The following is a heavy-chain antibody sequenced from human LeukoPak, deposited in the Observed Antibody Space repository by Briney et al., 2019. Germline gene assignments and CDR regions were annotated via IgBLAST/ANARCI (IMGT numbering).Heavy chain of an antibody. CDR1: GFTFSSYW. Sequence: PGGSLRLSCAASGFTFSSYWMSWVRQAPGKGLEWVANIKQDGSEKYYVDSVKGRFTISRDNAKNSLYLQMNSLRAEDTAVYYCAREGYFDWLSRFDYWGQGTLVTVSS. V-gene: IGHV3-7*01. CDR2: IKQDGSEK. D-gene: IGHD3-9*01. J-gene: IGHJ4*02. CDR3: AREGYFDWLSRFDY.